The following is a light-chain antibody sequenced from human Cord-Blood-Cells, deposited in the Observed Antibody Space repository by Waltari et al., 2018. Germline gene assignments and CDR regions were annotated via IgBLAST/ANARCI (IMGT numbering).Light chain of an antibody. J-gene: IGLJ2*01. CDR1: SSDVGGYNY. V-gene: IGLV2-14*01. CDR2: DVS. CDR3: SSYTSSSTLV. Sequence: QSALTQPASVSGSPGQSITISCTGTSSDVGGYNYVSWYQQHPGKAPKLIIYDVSNRPSGFSNRFSGSKSGNTASRTISGLQAEDEADYYCSSYTSSSTLVFGGGTKLTVL.